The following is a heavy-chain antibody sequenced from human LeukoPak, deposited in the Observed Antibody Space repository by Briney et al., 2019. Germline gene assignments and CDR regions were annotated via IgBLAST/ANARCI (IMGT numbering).Heavy chain of an antibody. D-gene: IGHD3-9*01. CDR2: IYYSGST. CDR1: GGSISSSSYY. J-gene: IGHJ4*02. CDR3: ARRGPWLRYSPFDY. V-gene: IGHV4-39*01. Sequence: SETLSLTCTVSGGSISSSSYYWGWIRQPPGKGLEWIGSIYYSGSTYYNPSLKSRVTISVDTSKNQFSLKLSSVTAADTAVYYCARRGPWLRYSPFDYWGQGTLVTVSS.